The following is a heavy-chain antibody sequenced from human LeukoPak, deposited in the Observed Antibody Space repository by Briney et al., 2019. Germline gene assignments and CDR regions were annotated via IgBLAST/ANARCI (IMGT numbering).Heavy chain of an antibody. CDR1: GYTFTGYY. V-gene: IGHV1-2*02. CDR2: INPNSGGT. Sequence: ASVKVSCKASGYTFTGYYMHWVRQAPGQGLEWMGWINPNSGGTNCAQKFQGRVTMTRDTSISTAYMELSRLRSDDTAVYYCARTTYYYDSSGYYDQYYFDYWGQGTLVTVSS. J-gene: IGHJ4*02. D-gene: IGHD3-22*01. CDR3: ARTTYYYDSSGYYDQYYFDY.